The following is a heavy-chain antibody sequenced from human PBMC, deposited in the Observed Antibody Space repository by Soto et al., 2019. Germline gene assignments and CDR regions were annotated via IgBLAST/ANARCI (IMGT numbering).Heavy chain of an antibody. CDR2: IYYSGST. Sequence: SETLSLTCTVSGGSVSSGSYYWSWIRQPPGKGLEWIGYIYYSGSTNYNPSLKSRVTISVDTSKNQFSLKLSSVTAADTAVYYCARDAGSGWLYYWGQGTLVTVSS. V-gene: IGHV4-61*01. D-gene: IGHD6-19*01. CDR1: GGSVSSGSYY. J-gene: IGHJ4*02. CDR3: ARDAGSGWLYY.